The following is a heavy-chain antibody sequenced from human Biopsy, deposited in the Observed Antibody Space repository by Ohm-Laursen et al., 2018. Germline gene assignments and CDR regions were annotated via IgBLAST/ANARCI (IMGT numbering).Heavy chain of an antibody. V-gene: IGHV1-69*06. CDR3: ATKLTGYFHH. J-gene: IGHJ1*01. CDR1: GGTFSNYG. CDR2: NIPILGTG. D-gene: IGHD3-9*01. Sequence: ASVKVSCKVPGGTFSNYGVNWVRQAPGQGLEWLGGNIPILGTGNYAQKFQDRVTVAADTSTSTATMELRSLRSDDTAVYYCATKLTGYFHHWGQGTLVIVSS.